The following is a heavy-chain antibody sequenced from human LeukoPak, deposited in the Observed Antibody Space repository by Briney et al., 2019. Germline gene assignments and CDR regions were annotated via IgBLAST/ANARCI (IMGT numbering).Heavy chain of an antibody. CDR3: AREPSLYSSLLGAPMGMDV. J-gene: IGHJ6*02. D-gene: IGHD6-13*01. CDR2: ISSSSSYI. Sequence: GGSLRLSCAASGFTFSSYSMNWVRQAPGKGLEWVSSISSSSSYIYYADSVKGRFTISRDNAKNSLYLQMNSLRAEDTAVYYCAREPSLYSSLLGAPMGMDVWGQGTTVTVSS. V-gene: IGHV3-21*01. CDR1: GFTFSSYS.